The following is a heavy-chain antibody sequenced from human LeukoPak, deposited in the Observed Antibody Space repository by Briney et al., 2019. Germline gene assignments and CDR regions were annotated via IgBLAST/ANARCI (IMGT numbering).Heavy chain of an antibody. CDR2: INHSGST. CDR3: ASRPRGYSYGYSLLRFDP. CDR1: GGSFSGYY. J-gene: IGHJ5*02. Sequence: SETLSLTCAVYGGSFSGYYWSWIRQPPGKGLEWIGEINHSGSTNYNPSLKSRVTILVDTSKNQFSLKLSSVTAADTAVYYCASRPRGYSYGYSLLRFDPWGQGTLVTVSS. D-gene: IGHD5-18*01. V-gene: IGHV4-34*01.